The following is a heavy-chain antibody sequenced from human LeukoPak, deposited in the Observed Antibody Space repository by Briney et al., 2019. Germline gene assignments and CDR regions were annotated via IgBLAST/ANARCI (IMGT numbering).Heavy chain of an antibody. D-gene: IGHD3-3*01. Sequence: SETLSLTCAVYGGSFSGYYWTWIRQPPGKGLEWIGEINHSGSTNYNPSLKSRVTILVDMSKNQFSLKLRSVTAADTAVYYCARDRGFWSGHDAFEIWGQGTMVTVSS. CDR1: GGSFSGYY. V-gene: IGHV4-34*01. J-gene: IGHJ3*02. CDR3: ARDRGFWSGHDAFEI. CDR2: INHSGST.